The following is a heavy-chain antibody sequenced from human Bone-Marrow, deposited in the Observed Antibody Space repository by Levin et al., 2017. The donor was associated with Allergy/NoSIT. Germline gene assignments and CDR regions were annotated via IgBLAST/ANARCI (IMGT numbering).Heavy chain of an antibody. CDR1: GFTFNNYG. CDR3: AKVKGILWFEEGRYYMDV. V-gene: IGHV3-30*18. Sequence: PGGSLRLSCAASGFTFNNYGIHWVRQAPGKGLEWVAIVSYDGSIKYYADSVKGRFTISKDNSKSTLYLQMNSLRAEDTALYYCAKVKGILWFEEGRYYMDVWGTGTTVTVSS. D-gene: IGHD3-10*01. J-gene: IGHJ6*03. CDR2: VSYDGSIK.